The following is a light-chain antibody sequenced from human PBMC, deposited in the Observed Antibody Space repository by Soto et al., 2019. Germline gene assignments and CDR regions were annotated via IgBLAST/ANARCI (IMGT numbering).Light chain of an antibody. CDR2: GAS. J-gene: IGKJ5*01. CDR1: QGISSD. CDR3: QQYRMSPNT. V-gene: IGKV3-20*01. Sequence: EILMTQSPDILSVSPGERATLSCGARQGISSDLAWYQQKPGQAPRLLIYGASTRATGIPERFSGSGSGTDVSLTIRGLTPEDFAVYYCQQYRMSPNTFGQGTRLEIK.